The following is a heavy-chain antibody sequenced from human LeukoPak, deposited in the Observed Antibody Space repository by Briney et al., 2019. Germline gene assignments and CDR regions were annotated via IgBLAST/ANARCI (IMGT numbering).Heavy chain of an antibody. CDR1: GYTFTAYY. Sequence: GASVKVSCKASGYTFTAYYMHWVRQAPGQGPEWIGWINPNSGVTKYAQKFQGRVRLTRDTSTTTTYMDLNSLTSDDTAIYYCARVYALAGNRGAHWFDPWGQGTLVTVSS. CDR3: ARVYALAGNRGAHWFDP. V-gene: IGHV1-2*02. J-gene: IGHJ5*02. CDR2: INPNSGVT. D-gene: IGHD6-19*01.